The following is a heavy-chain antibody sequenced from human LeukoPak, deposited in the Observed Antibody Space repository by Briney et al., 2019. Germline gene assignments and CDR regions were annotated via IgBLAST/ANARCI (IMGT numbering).Heavy chain of an antibody. J-gene: IGHJ4*02. CDR1: GFTFSSYG. V-gene: IGHV3-30*02. CDR3: AKDPQTWESYFDY. D-gene: IGHD1-26*01. CDR2: IRYDGRNK. Sequence: PGGSLRLSCAASGFTFSSYGMHWVRQAPGKGLDWVAFIRYDGRNKYYADSAKGRFTISRDNSKNTLYLQMNSLRAEDTAVYYCAKDPQTWESYFDYWGQGTLVTVSS.